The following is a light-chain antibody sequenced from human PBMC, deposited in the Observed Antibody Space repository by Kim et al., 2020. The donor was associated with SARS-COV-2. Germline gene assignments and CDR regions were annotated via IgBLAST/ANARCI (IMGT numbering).Light chain of an antibody. J-gene: IGLJ2*01. Sequence: QSVLTQPPSASGTPGQTVTISCSRSGSNIGSNSINWYQQLPGTAPKLLIFGYNQRPSGIPDRFSGSMSGASASLAISELQSEDAADYYCSVWDGSLNGAIFGGGTQLTVL. CDR2: GYN. CDR1: GSNIGSNS. CDR3: SVWDGSLNGAI. V-gene: IGLV1-44*01.